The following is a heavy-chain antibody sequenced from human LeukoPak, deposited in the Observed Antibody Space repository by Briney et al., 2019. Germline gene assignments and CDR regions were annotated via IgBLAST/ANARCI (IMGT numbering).Heavy chain of an antibody. V-gene: IGHV3-21*01. CDR1: GFTFSSYS. J-gene: IGHJ6*02. CDR2: ISSSSSYI. D-gene: IGHD3-16*01. CDR3: ARGLSREYYYYYGMDV. Sequence: PGGSLRLSCAASGFTFSSYSMNWVRQAPGKGLEWVSSISSSSSYIYYADSVKGRFTISRDNAKNSLYLQMNSLRAEDTAVYYCARGLSREYYYYYGMDVWGQGTTVTVSS.